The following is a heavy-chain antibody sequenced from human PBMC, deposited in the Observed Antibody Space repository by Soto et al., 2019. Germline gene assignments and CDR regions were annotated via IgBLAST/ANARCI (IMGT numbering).Heavy chain of an antibody. D-gene: IGHD3-3*01. CDR3: AKDYGFFGVVTTNWFDP. V-gene: IGHV3-30*18. CDR1: GFTFSSYG. J-gene: IGHJ5*02. Sequence: LRLSCAASGFTFSSYGMHWVRQAPGKGLEWVAVISYDGSNKYYADSVKGRFTISRDNSKNTMYLQMNSLRAEDTAVYYCAKDYGFFGVVTTNWFDPWGQGTLVTVSS. CDR2: ISYDGSNK.